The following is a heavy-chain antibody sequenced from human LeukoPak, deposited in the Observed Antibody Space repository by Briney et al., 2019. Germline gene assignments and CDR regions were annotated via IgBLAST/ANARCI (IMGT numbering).Heavy chain of an antibody. CDR1: GGSISSYY. D-gene: IGHD7-27*01. V-gene: IGHV4-59*01. CDR2: IYYSGST. CDR3: ATSFNWGYYFDY. J-gene: IGHJ4*02. Sequence: SETLSLACTVSGGSISSYYWSWIRQPPGKGLEWIGYIYYSGSTNYNPSLKSRVTISVDTSKNQFSLKLSSVTAADTAVYYCATSFNWGYYFDYWGQGTLVTVSS.